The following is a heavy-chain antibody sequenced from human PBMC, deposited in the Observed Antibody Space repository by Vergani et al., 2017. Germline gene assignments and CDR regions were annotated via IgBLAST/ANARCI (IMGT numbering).Heavy chain of an antibody. V-gene: IGHV1-18*04. Sequence: QVQLVQSGAEVKKPGASVKVPCKASGYTFTSYGISWVRQAPGQGLEWMGWISAYNGNTNYAQKLQGRVTMTTYTTTSTAYMELRSLRSNDTTVYYCAEHVEMAPSRIQDAFDIWGQGTMVTVSS. CDR2: ISAYNGNT. D-gene: IGHD5-24*01. CDR1: GYTFTSYG. CDR3: AEHVEMAPSRIQDAFDI. J-gene: IGHJ3*02.